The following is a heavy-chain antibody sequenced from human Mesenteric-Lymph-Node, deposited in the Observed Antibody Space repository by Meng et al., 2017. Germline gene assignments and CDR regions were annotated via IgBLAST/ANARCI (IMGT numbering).Heavy chain of an antibody. Sequence: GESLKISCAASGFTFSNAWMSWVRQAPGKGLEWVGRIKSKTEGGTTDYAAPVKGRFTISRDDSRNTLYLQMNSLKTEDTAVYYCTTDGSGWDDTDYWGQGTLVTVSS. CDR3: TTDGSGWDDTDY. J-gene: IGHJ4*02. V-gene: IGHV3-15*01. D-gene: IGHD6-19*01. CDR2: IKSKTEGGTT. CDR1: GFTFSNAW.